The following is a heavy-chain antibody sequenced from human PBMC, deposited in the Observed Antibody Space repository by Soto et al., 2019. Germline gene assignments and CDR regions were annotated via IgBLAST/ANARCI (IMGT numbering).Heavy chain of an antibody. J-gene: IGHJ5*02. CDR2: FDPEDGET. CDR3: ATLTAGFTIFGVVISGWFDP. V-gene: IGHV1-24*01. D-gene: IGHD3-3*01. Sequence: GASVKVSCKVSGYTLTELSMHWVRHAPGKGLEWMGGFDPEDGETIYAQKFQGRVTMTEDTSTDTAYMELSSLRSEDTAVYYCATLTAGFTIFGVVISGWFDPWGQGTLVTVSS. CDR1: GYTLTELS.